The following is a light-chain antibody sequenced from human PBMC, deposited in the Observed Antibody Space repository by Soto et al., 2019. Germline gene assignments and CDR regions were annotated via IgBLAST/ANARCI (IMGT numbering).Light chain of an antibody. CDR1: QSISSY. CDR2: DAS. Sequence: EIVLTQSPATLSLSAGERATLSCRASQSISSYLAWYQQKPGQAPRLLIYDASNRATGIPPRFSGSGSGTDFTLTISSLEPEDFAVYYCQQYGSSGTFGQGTKVDIK. V-gene: IGKV3-11*01. J-gene: IGKJ1*01. CDR3: QQYGSSGT.